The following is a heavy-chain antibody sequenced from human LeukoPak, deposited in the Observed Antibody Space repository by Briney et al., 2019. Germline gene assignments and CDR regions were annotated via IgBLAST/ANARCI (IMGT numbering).Heavy chain of an antibody. D-gene: IGHD3-22*01. CDR1: GYTFTGFY. CDR2: INPNSGGT. CDR3: ATLGDISGYYLRDY. V-gene: IGHV1-2*02. J-gene: IGHJ4*02. Sequence: ASVKVSCKASGYTFTGFYIHWVRQAPGQGLQCMGWINPNSGGTNYAQEFEGRVTMTRDTSISTAYMELSGLRSDDTAIYYCATLGDISGYYLRDYWGQGTLVTVSS.